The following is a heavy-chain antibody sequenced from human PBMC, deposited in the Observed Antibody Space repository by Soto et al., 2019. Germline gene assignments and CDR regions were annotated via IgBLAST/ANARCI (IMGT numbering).Heavy chain of an antibody. CDR1: GDTFSSYA. V-gene: IGHV1-69*13. CDR3: ARDAAARPGWFDP. D-gene: IGHD6-6*01. J-gene: IGHJ5*02. Sequence: WASVKVSCKASGDTFSSYAISWVRQAPGQGLEWMGGIIPTFGTANYAQKFQGRVTITADESTSTAYMELSSLRSEDTAVYYCARDAAARPGWFDPWGQGTLVTVSS. CDR2: IIPTFGTA.